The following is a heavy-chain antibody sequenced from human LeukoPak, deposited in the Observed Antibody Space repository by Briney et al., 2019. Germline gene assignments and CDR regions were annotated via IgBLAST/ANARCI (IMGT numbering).Heavy chain of an antibody. CDR1: GYTFTSYY. CDR3: AGRPYYYDSSGTPPRRAFDL. J-gene: IGHJ2*01. Sequence: ASVKVSCRASGYTFTSYYMHWVRQAPGQGLEWMGIINPSGGSTSYAQKFQGRVTMTRDTSTSTVYMELSSLRSEDTAVYYCAGRPYYYDSSGTPPRRAFDLWGRGTLVTVSS. CDR2: INPSGGST. D-gene: IGHD3-22*01. V-gene: IGHV1-46*01.